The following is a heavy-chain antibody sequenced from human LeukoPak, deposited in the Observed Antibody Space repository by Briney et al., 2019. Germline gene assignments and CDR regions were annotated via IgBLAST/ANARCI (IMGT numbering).Heavy chain of an antibody. V-gene: IGHV3-7*01. CDR3: ARDPLVNNGELSLSYFDY. Sequence: LAGGSLRLSCVASEFIFSDYWMSWVRQAPGKGLEWVANIKQGGREEKYVGSVKGRFAIFRDDSKNTLYLQMNSLRAEDTAAYYCARDPLVNNGELSLSYFDYWGQGTLVTVSS. CDR1: EFIFSDYW. J-gene: IGHJ4*02. D-gene: IGHD3-16*02. CDR2: IKQGGREE.